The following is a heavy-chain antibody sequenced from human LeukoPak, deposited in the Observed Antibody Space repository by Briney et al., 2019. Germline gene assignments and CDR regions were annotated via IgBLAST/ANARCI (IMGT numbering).Heavy chain of an antibody. CDR3: ARDLGARGH. D-gene: IGHD3-16*01. J-gene: IGHJ4*02. V-gene: IGHV3-21*01. CDR2: ISISSSVI. Sequence: PGGSLRLSCAASGFTFSGYTMNWVRQAPGRGLEWLASISISSSVIYYADSVKGRFTISRDNAKNTLFLQMDSLRVEDTGHYYCARDLGARGHWGQGTLVIVSS. CDR1: GFTFSGYT.